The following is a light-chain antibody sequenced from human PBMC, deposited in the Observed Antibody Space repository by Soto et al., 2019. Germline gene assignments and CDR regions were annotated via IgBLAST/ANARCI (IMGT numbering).Light chain of an antibody. V-gene: IGKV1-9*01. J-gene: IGKJ1*01. CDR3: QQLNSYPWT. CDR1: QGISSY. CDR2: AAS. Sequence: DIPLTQCPSFLSASVGDRVTITCRASQGISSYLAWYQQQPGKAPKLLIYAASTLQSGVPSRFSGSGSGTEFTLTISRLQPEDFATYYCQQLNSYPWTFGQGTKVEIK.